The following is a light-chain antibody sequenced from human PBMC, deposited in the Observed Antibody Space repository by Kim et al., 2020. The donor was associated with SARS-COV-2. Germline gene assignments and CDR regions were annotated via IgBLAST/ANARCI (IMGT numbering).Light chain of an antibody. CDR3: QSYDTNIVI. V-gene: IGLV6-57*03. J-gene: IGLJ2*01. CDR2: EDY. CDR1: SGSIASNY. Sequence: NFMLTQPHSVSESPGKTVTISCTRSSGSIASNYVQWYQQRPGSAPTTVIYEDYQRPSGVPDRFSGSIDSSSNSASLTISGLKTEDEADYYCQSYDTNIVIFGRGNQLTVL.